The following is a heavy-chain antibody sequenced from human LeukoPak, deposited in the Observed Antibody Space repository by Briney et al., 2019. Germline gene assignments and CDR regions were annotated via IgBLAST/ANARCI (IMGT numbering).Heavy chain of an antibody. CDR1: GGSISSYY. Sequence: PSETLSLTCTLSGGSISSYYWSWIRQSAGKGLEWIGRIYTSGSTNYNPSLKSRVTMSVDTSKNQFSLKLSSVTAADTAVYYCARNGGSWMYYDGNFDYWGQGTLVTVSS. D-gene: IGHD3-22*01. V-gene: IGHV4-4*07. CDR2: IYTSGST. CDR3: ARNGGSWMYYDGNFDY. J-gene: IGHJ4*02.